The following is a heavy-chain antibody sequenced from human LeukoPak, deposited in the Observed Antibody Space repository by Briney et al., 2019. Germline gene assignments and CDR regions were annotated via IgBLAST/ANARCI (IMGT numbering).Heavy chain of an antibody. D-gene: IGHD4-17*01. J-gene: IGHJ4*02. V-gene: IGHV4-30-4*01. CDR3: AKKPNGDYYFDY. CDR1: GGSISSWDYY. CDR2: IHSSGST. Sequence: PSETLSLTCTVSGGSISSWDYYWSWIRQPPGKGLEWIGYIHSSGSTYYNPSLKSRVTISVDTSKNQFSLRLSSVTAADTAVYYCAKKPNGDYYFDYWGQGTLVTVSS.